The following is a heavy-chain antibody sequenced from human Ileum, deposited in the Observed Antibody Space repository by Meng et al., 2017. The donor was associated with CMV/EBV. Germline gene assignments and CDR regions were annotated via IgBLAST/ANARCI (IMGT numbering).Heavy chain of an antibody. CDR2: IYWDDDK. Sequence: GFSLRTSGVGVGWIRQPPGKALEWLALIYWDDDKRYSPSPHSRLTITKDTSKNQVVLTMTNMDPVDTATYYCAHTYCGGGSCYGFNYWGQGTLVTVSS. J-gene: IGHJ4*02. D-gene: IGHD2-15*01. V-gene: IGHV2-5*02. CDR3: AHTYCGGGSCYGFNY. CDR1: GFSLRTSGVG.